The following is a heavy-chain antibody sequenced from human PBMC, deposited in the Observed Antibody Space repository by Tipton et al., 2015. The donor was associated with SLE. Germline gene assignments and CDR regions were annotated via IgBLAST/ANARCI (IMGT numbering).Heavy chain of an antibody. CDR2: ISSSSNYI. CDR3: ARVRGWYDF. D-gene: IGHD6-19*01. Sequence: SLRLSCAASGFTFTSYTLNWVRQAPGKGLEWVSSISSSSNYIYYADSVQDRFTISRDNDKNSVYLQMNSLTAEDTAVYYCARVRGWYDFWGQGALVTVSS. CDR1: GFTFTSYT. V-gene: IGHV3-21*01. J-gene: IGHJ4*02.